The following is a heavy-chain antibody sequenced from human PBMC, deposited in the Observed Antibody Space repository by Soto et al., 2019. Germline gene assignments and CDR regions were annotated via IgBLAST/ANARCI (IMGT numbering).Heavy chain of an antibody. V-gene: IGHV2-5*02. D-gene: IGHD3-16*02. CDR1: GFSLSTSGVG. CDR2: IYWDDDK. CDR3: AHMVNLLRLGELSGIDY. Sequence: QITLKESGPPLVKPTQTLTLTCTFSGFSLSTSGVGVGWIRQPPGKALEWLALIYWDDDKRYSPSLKSRLTITKDTPKNQVVLTMTNMDPVDTATYYCAHMVNLLRLGELSGIDYWGQGTLVTVSS. J-gene: IGHJ4*02.